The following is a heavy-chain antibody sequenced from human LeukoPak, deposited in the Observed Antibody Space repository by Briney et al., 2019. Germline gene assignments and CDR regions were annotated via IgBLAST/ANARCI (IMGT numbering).Heavy chain of an antibody. CDR3: TTSVLRYFDWSFDY. D-gene: IGHD3-9*01. Sequence: GGSLRLSCAASGFTFSNAWMSWVRQAPGKGLEWVGRIKSKTDGGTTDYAAPVKGRFTISRDDSKNTLYLQMNSLKTEDTAVYYCTTSVLRYFDWSFDYWGQGTLVTVSS. CDR1: GFTFSNAW. V-gene: IGHV3-15*01. CDR2: IKSKTDGGTT. J-gene: IGHJ4*02.